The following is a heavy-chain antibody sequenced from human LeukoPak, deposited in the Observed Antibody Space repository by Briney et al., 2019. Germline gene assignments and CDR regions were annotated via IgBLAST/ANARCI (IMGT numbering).Heavy chain of an antibody. CDR3: ARGQRASKSFDY. J-gene: IGHJ4*02. CDR1: GGSFSGYY. CDR2: INHSGST. Sequence: SETLSLTCAVYGGSFSGYYCSWIRQPPGKGLEWIGEINHSGSTNYNPSLKSRVTISVDTSKNQFSLKLSSVTAADTAVYYCARGQRASKSFDYWGQGTLVTVSS. V-gene: IGHV4-34*01. D-gene: IGHD4-11*01.